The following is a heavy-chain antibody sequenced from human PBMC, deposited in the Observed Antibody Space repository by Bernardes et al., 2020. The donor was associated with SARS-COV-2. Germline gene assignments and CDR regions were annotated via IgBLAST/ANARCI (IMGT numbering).Heavy chain of an antibody. CDR1: GFDFSDYY. J-gene: IGHJ4*02. CDR3: ARTPGKALAGAFDY. Sequence: GGSLRLFCVASGFDFSDYYMSWIRQAPGKGLECVSYISGSGSRTNYADSVKGRFTISRDNAKNSLFLQMNSLKAEDTAVYYCARTPGKALAGAFDYWGPGTLVTFSS. V-gene: IGHV3-11*06. D-gene: IGHD6-19*01. CDR2: ISGSGSRT.